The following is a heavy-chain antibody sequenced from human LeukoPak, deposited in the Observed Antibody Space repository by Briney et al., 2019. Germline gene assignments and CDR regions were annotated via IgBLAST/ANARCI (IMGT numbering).Heavy chain of an antibody. CDR2: ISYDVSNK. V-gene: IGHV3-30*04. CDR1: GFTFSSYA. J-gene: IGHJ4*02. D-gene: IGHD3-22*01. CDR3: ARINYDSSGYYYGLGYYFDY. Sequence: TGGSLRLSCAASGFTFSSYAMHWVRQAPGKGLGRVAVISYDVSNKYYSNSSKDRFTTSRDNSKNTLYLQMKSLRAEDTAVYYCARINYDSSGYYYGLGYYFDYWGQGPLVTVSS.